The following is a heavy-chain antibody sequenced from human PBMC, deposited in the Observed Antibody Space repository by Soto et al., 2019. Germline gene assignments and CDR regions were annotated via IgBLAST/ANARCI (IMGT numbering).Heavy chain of an antibody. Sequence: QVRLVESGGGVVQPGRSLRLSCVASGFTFSTYGIHWVRQAPGKGLEWVGVVSSDGETKYYADSVKGRFTISRDNSKNTMHLQMASLRPEDTAVYYCAKEIEVAGDLDYWGHGTLVTVFS. V-gene: IGHV3-30*18. D-gene: IGHD6-19*01. CDR3: AKEIEVAGDLDY. CDR2: VSSDGETK. CDR1: GFTFSTYG. J-gene: IGHJ4*01.